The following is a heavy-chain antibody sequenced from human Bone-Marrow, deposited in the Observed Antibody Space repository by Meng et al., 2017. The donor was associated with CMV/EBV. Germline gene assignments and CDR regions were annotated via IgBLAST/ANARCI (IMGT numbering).Heavy chain of an antibody. CDR2: ISSSSSYI. CDR3: AREAPGGSYFAY. J-gene: IGHJ4*01. D-gene: IGHD1-26*01. Sequence: GGSLRLSCAASGFTFSSYSMNWVRQAPGKGLEWVSSISSSSSYIYYADSVKGRFTISRDNAKNSLYLQMNSLRAEDTAVYYCAREAPGGSYFAYWGQGTLVTVSS. CDR1: GFTFSSYS. V-gene: IGHV3-21*01.